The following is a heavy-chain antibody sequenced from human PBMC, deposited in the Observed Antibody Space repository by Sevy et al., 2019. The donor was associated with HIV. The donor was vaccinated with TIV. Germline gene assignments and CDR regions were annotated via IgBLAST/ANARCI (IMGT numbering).Heavy chain of an antibody. D-gene: IGHD5-12*01. V-gene: IGHV1-69*13. CDR1: GGTFSSYA. CDR2: IIPIFGTA. Sequence: SVKVSCKASGGTFSSYAISWVRQALGQGLEWMGGIIPIFGTANYAQKFQGRVTITADESTSTAYMELSSLRSEDTAVYYCARDKLGMATIRDAFDIWGQGTMVTVSS. CDR3: ARDKLGMATIRDAFDI. J-gene: IGHJ3*02.